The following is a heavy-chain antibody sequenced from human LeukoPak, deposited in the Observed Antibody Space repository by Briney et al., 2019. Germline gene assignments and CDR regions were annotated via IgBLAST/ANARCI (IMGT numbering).Heavy chain of an antibody. D-gene: IGHD5/OR15-5a*01. V-gene: IGHV3-21*01. CDR3: ARDPYNGVYGSDYYYYMDV. CDR1: GFSFSSYN. J-gene: IGHJ6*03. Sequence: GGSLRLSCAASGFSFSSYNMNWVRQAPGKGLEWLSSITSSGSRIYYADSVKGRFTISRDNAENSLYLQMSSLRAEDTALYYCARDPYNGVYGSDYYYYMDVWRKGTTVTVSS. CDR2: ITSSGSRI.